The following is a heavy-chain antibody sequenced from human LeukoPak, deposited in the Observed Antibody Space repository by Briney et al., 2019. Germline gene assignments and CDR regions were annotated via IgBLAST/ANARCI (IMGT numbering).Heavy chain of an antibody. V-gene: IGHV1-24*01. CDR2: FDPEDGET. D-gene: IGHD3-22*01. CDR1: GYTLTELS. Sequence: ASVKVSCKVSGYTLTELSMHWVRQAPGKGLEWMGGFDPEDGETIYAQKFQGRVTMTEDTSTDTAYMELSSLRAEDTALYYCAKDPIEVSGTGGYFDSWGQGTQVTVSS. CDR3: AKDPIEVSGTGGYFDS. J-gene: IGHJ4*02.